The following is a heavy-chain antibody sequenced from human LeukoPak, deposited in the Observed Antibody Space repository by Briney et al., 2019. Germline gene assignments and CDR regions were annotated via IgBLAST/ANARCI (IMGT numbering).Heavy chain of an antibody. V-gene: IGHV1-69*04. D-gene: IGHD3-10*01. J-gene: IGHJ4*02. CDR3: ARVREGSFGELDIDF. CDR1: GGTFSSYA. Sequence: ASVKVSCKASGGTFSSYAISWVRQAPGQGLEWMGRIIPILGIANYAQKFQGSVTITADKSTSTAYMELRSLRSDDTAVYYCARVREGSFGELDIDFWGQGTLVTVSS. CDR2: IIPILGIA.